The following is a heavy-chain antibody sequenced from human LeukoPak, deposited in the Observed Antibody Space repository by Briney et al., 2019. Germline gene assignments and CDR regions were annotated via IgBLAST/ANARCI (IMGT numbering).Heavy chain of an antibody. V-gene: IGHV1-18*01. CDR1: GYTFTSHG. J-gene: IGHJ5*02. Sequence: ASVKVSCKASGYTFTSHGITWVRQAPGQGLEWMGWISAYNGNTNYAQKLQGRVTMTTDTSTSTAYMELRSLRSDDTAVYYCARDPSNTSGWKTWFDTWGQGTLVTVSS. CDR2: ISAYNGNT. D-gene: IGHD6-19*01. CDR3: ARDPSNTSGWKTWFDT.